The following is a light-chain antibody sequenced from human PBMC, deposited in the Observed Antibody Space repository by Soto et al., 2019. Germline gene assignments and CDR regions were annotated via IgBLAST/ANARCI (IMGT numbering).Light chain of an antibody. CDR2: GAS. V-gene: IGKV3-15*01. Sequence: EIVMTQSPATLSVSPGERATLSCRASQSVSSNLAWYQQKPGQAPRLLIYGASTRATGIPARFSGSGSGTEFTLTITTLQSEYFDVYYCQHYNNCPRTSAQGTKVEIK. J-gene: IGKJ1*01. CDR1: QSVSSN. CDR3: QHYNNCPRT.